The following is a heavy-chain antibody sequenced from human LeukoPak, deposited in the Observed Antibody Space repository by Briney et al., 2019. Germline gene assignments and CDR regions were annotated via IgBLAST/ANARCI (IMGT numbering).Heavy chain of an antibody. CDR3: TRGPIQLWLYPGMDV. Sequence: QSGGSLRLSCTASGFTFGDHAMSWVRQAPGKGLEWVGFIRSKAYGGTTEYAASVKGRFTISRDDSISIAYLHMNSLKTEDTAVYYCTRGPIQLWLYPGMDVWGQGTTVIVSS. J-gene: IGHJ6*02. V-gene: IGHV3-49*04. CDR1: GFTFGDHA. CDR2: IRSKAYGGTT. D-gene: IGHD5-24*01.